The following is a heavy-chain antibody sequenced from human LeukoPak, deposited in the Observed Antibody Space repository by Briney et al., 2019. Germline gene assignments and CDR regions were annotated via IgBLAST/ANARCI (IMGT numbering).Heavy chain of an antibody. V-gene: IGHV4-34*01. CDR2: INHSGST. D-gene: IGHD4-17*01. CDR1: GGSFSGYY. Sequence: PSETLSLTCAVYGGSFSGYYWSWIRQPPGKGLEWIGEINHSGSTNYNPSLKSRVTISVDTSKNQFSLKLSSVTAADTAMYYCARTTVTINWFDPWGQGTLVTVSS. J-gene: IGHJ5*02. CDR3: ARTTVTINWFDP.